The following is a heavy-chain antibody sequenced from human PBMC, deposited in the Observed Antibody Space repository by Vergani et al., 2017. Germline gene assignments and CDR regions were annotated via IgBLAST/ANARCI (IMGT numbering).Heavy chain of an antibody. D-gene: IGHD2-15*01. Sequence: QVQLVQSGAEVKKPGSSVKVSCKASGGTFSSYTISWVRQAPGQGLEWMGRIIPILGIANYAQKFQGRVTITADKSTSTAYMELSSLRAEDTAVYYCARGVVVGAGAHGMDVWGQGTTVTVSS. V-gene: IGHV1-69*02. CDR3: ARGVVVGAGAHGMDV. CDR1: GGTFSSYT. J-gene: IGHJ6*02. CDR2: IIPILGIA.